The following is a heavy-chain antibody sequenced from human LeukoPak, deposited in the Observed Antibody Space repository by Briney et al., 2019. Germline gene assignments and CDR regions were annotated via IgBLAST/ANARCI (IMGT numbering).Heavy chain of an antibody. CDR1: GFTLSNHW. V-gene: IGHV3-7*03. J-gene: IGHJ6*02. Sequence: GGSLRLSCAASGFTLSNHWMTWVRQVPGRGPEWVANVNRDGSETYYLDSVKGRFTISKDNAKNSLYLQMNSLRAEDTALYHCARNNGMDVWGQGTSVIVSS. CDR2: VNRDGSET. CDR3: ARNNGMDV.